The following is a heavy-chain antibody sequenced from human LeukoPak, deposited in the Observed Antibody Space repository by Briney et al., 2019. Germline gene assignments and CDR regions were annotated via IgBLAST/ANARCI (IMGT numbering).Heavy chain of an antibody. CDR3: ASPLGYCSGGSCDGTPYYYYGMDV. CDR2: INAGNGNT. D-gene: IGHD2-15*01. Sequence: ASVKVSCKASGYTFTSYAMHWVRQAPGQRLEWMGWINAGNGNTKYSQKFQGRVTITRDTSASTAYMELSSLRSEDTAVYYCASPLGYCSGGSCDGTPYYYYGMDVWGQGTTVTVSS. V-gene: IGHV1-3*01. CDR1: GYTFTSYA. J-gene: IGHJ6*02.